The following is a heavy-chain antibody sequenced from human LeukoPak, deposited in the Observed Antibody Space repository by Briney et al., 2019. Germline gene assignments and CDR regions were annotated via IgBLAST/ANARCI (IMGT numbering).Heavy chain of an antibody. Sequence: PSETLSLTCTVSGGSISSGNYFWTWIRQPAGKGLEWIGRIYTSGTTNYNPSLQSRVTISLDTSKNQFSLKLSSVTAADTALYYCARDYTMTHAFDIWGQGTLVTVSS. D-gene: IGHD3-22*01. CDR1: GGSISSGNYF. CDR2: IYTSGTT. J-gene: IGHJ3*02. CDR3: ARDYTMTHAFDI. V-gene: IGHV4-61*02.